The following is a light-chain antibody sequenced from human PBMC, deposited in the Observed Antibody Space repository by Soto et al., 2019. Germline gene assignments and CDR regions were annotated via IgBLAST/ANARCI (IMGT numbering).Light chain of an antibody. Sequence: EIVMTQSPATLSVSPGARATLSCRASQSVSSNLAWYQQKPGQAPRLLIYGASTRATGIPARFSGSGSGTEFTLTISSLQSKDFAVYYCQQYNNWPPTFGQGTKVEIK. J-gene: IGKJ1*01. V-gene: IGKV3-15*01. CDR1: QSVSSN. CDR2: GAS. CDR3: QQYNNWPPT.